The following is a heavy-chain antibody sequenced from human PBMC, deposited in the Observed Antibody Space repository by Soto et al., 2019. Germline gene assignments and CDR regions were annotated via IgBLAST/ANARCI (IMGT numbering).Heavy chain of an antibody. CDR1: GFTFSGYA. V-gene: IGHV3-23*01. J-gene: IGHJ5*02. CDR3: AKDSDSVVIMNWFDP. D-gene: IGHD3-3*01. CDR2: ISGSGGST. Sequence: GGSLRLSCAASGFTFSGYAMSWVRQAPGKGLEWVSAISGSGGSTYYADSVKGRFTISRDNSKNTLYLQMNSLRAEDTAVYYCAKDSDSVVIMNWFDPWGQGTLVTVSS.